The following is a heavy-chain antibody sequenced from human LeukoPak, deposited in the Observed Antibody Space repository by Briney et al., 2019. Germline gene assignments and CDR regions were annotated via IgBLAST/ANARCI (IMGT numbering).Heavy chain of an antibody. V-gene: IGHV3-11*04. D-gene: IGHD2-2*01. CDR3: ESRAALYCSSTSCAFDI. CDR1: GSTFSDYY. CDR2: ISSSGSTI. J-gene: IGHJ3*02. Sequence: GGSLRLSCAASGSTFSDYYMSWIRQAPGKGLEWVSYISSSGSTIYYADSVKGRFTISRDNAKNSLYLQMNSLRAEDTAVYYCESRAALYCSSTSCAFDIWGQGTMVTVSS.